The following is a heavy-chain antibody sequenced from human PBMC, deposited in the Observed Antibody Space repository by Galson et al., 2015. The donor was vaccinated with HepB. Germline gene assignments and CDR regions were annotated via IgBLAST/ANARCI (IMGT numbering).Heavy chain of an antibody. Sequence: SLRLSCAASGFTFSGYAMSWVRQAPGKGLEWVAVITHDGSNKYYADSVKGRFPISRDNSKNTLFLQMNSMRAEDTAVYYCANTRRFCFSTSCSYYYYAMDVWGQGTTVTVSS. D-gene: IGHD2-2*01. CDR3: ANTRRFCFSTSCSYYYYAMDV. J-gene: IGHJ6*02. CDR1: GFTFSGYA. CDR2: ITHDGSNK. V-gene: IGHV3-30-3*01.